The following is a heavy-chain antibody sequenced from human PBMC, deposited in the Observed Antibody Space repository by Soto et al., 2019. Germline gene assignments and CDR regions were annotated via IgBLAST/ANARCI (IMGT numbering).Heavy chain of an antibody. V-gene: IGHV1-69*06. CDR2: IIPIFGTA. D-gene: IGHD1-20*01. CDR3: ARGRSITSEKRDYYYGMDV. CDR1: AGAFSSYA. J-gene: IGHJ6*02. Sequence: AVKVSCKASAGAFSSYAISWVRQAPGQGLEWMGGIIPIFGTANYAKKFQGRVTITADNTTSTAYMELSSLRSEDTAVYYCARGRSITSEKRDYYYGMDVWGQGTTVTVSS.